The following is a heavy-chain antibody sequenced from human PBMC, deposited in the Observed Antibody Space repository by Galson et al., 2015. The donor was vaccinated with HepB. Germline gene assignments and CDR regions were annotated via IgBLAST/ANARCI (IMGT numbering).Heavy chain of an antibody. V-gene: IGHV3-72*01. CDR3: ARRSRGAGPFDY. Sequence: SLRLSGAASGFTFSDHYMDWVRQAPGKGLEWVGRTRNKANSYTTEYAASVKGRFTISRDDSKNSLYLQMNSLKTEDTAVYYCARRSRGAGPFDYWGQGTLVTVSS. CDR2: TRNKANSYTT. D-gene: IGHD6-19*01. J-gene: IGHJ4*02. CDR1: GFTFSDHY.